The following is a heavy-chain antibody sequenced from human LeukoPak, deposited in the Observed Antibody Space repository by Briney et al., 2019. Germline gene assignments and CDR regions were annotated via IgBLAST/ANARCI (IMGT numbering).Heavy chain of an antibody. Sequence: ASVKVSCKASGGTFSSYAISWVRQAPGQGLEWMGRIIPILGIANYAQKFQGRVTITRNTSISTAYMELSSLRSEDTAVYYCARGRRRHIAAAGTIEGRNWFDPWGQGTLVTVSS. D-gene: IGHD6-13*01. V-gene: IGHV1-69*04. CDR1: GGTFSSYA. CDR2: IIPILGIA. J-gene: IGHJ5*02. CDR3: ARGRRRHIAAAGTIEGRNWFDP.